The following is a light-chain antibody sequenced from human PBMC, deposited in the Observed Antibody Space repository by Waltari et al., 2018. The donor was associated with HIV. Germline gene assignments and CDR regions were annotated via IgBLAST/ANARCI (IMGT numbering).Light chain of an antibody. CDR1: ISNLGGHF. CDR3: STWDNSLSHWV. CDR2: RND. V-gene: IGLV1-47*01. Sequence: QSVVTQPPSASGTPGQNISISCSGDISNLGGHFVYWYPQRPGTAPRLLIYRNDQRPSGVPDRFSGSKSATSASLAISGLRSEDEADYHCSTWDNSLSHWVFGGGTKVTVL. J-gene: IGLJ3*02.